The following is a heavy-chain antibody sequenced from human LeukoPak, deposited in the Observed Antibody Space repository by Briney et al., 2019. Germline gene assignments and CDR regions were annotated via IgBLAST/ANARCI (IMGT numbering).Heavy chain of an antibody. CDR2: ISSDGSNK. D-gene: IGHD3-3*01. CDR1: GFTFSRFA. V-gene: IGHV3-30*01. CDR3: ARDLGYNFWSGYPDSLGMDV. Sequence: GGSLRLSCLASGFTFSRFAMHWVRQAPGKGLEWVAIISSDGSNKYYADSVKGRFTISRDNSKNTLYLQMNSLRAEDTALYYCARDLGYNFWSGYPDSLGMDVWGKGTTVTVSS. J-gene: IGHJ6*03.